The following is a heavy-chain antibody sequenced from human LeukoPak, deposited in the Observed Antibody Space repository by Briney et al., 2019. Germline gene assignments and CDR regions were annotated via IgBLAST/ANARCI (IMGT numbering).Heavy chain of an antibody. J-gene: IGHJ4*02. CDR3: ATSPIVATIISFDY. D-gene: IGHD5-12*01. Sequence: ASVTVSCKVSGYTLTELSMHWVRQAPGKGLEWVGGFDPEDGETIYAQKFQGRVTMTEDTSTDTAYMELSSLRSEDTAVYYCATSPIVATIISFDYWGQGTLVTVSS. CDR1: GYTLTELS. V-gene: IGHV1-24*01. CDR2: FDPEDGET.